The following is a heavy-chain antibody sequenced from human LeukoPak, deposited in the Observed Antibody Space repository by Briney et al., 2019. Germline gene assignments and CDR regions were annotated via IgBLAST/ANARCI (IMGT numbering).Heavy chain of an antibody. Sequence: GGSLRLSCAASEFTFSSYDMSWVRQAPGKGLEWVSAVSGSGGSTNYADSVKGRFTISRDNSKNALYLQMNSLRAEDTAIYYCAKDKPVLWFGELLPDYYFDSWGQGTLVTVSS. CDR1: EFTFSSYD. D-gene: IGHD3-10*01. CDR2: VSGSGGST. V-gene: IGHV3-23*01. J-gene: IGHJ4*02. CDR3: AKDKPVLWFGELLPDYYFDS.